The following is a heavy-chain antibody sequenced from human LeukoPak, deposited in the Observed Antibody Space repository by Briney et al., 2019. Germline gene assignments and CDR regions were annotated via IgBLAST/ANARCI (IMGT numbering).Heavy chain of an antibody. J-gene: IGHJ6*02. CDR3: ARDDWNYKFTIHSYYYGMDV. V-gene: IGHV1-3*01. CDR1: GYTLSNSA. D-gene: IGHD1-7*01. CDR2: INGGNGNT. Sequence: ASVKVSCKASGYTLSNSAMHWVRQAPGQRLEWMGWINGGNGNTRYSQKLQGRVTITRDTSANTVYMELSSLRSGDTAVYYCARDDWNYKFTIHSYYYGMDVWGQGTTVTVSS.